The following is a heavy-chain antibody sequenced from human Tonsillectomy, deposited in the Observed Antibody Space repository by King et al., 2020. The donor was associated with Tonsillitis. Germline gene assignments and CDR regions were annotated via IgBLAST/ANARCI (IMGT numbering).Heavy chain of an antibody. CDR1: GFSLNTNGEG. J-gene: IGHJ4*02. D-gene: IGHD3-22*01. CDR3: AHSRRHYYDRSGSPYYFDY. Sequence: VTLKESGPTLVKPTQTLTLTCALSGFSLNTNGEGVGWIRHPPGNALEWLALIYWDADKRYRPSLTSRLTITEHTSRLTITEDTTKNQVVLTMTNMDPVDPATNYCAHSRRHYYDRSGSPYYFDYWGQGTLVTVSS. V-gene: IGHV2-5*09. CDR2: IYWDADK.